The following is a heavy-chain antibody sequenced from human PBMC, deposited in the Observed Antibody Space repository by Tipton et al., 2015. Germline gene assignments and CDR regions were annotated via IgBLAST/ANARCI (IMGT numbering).Heavy chain of an antibody. CDR1: GFISSSYA. J-gene: IGHJ4*02. Sequence: GSLRLSCAASGFISSSYAMSWVRQAPGKGLEWVSAISGSADYVKGRFTISRDNPKNTVYLQVDSLKVEDTAVYYCARCVKFDTGWCAYFDCWGQGTLVTVSS. V-gene: IGHV3-23*01. CDR2: ISGSA. D-gene: IGHD6-19*01. CDR3: ARCVKFDTGWCAYFDC.